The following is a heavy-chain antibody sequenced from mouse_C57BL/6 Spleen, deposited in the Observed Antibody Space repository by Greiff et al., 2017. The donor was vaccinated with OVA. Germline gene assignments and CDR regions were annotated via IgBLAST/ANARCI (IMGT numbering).Heavy chain of an antibody. D-gene: IGHD4-1*01. Sequence: EVQGVESGPELVKPGASVKISCKASGYSFTGYYMNWVKQSPEKSLEWIGEINPSTGGTTYNQKFKAKATLTVDKSSSTAYMQLKSLTSEDSAVYYCARRLGRYYAMDYWGQGTSVTVSS. CDR3: ARRLGRYYAMDY. V-gene: IGHV1-42*01. CDR2: INPSTGGT. CDR1: GYSFTGYY. J-gene: IGHJ4*01.